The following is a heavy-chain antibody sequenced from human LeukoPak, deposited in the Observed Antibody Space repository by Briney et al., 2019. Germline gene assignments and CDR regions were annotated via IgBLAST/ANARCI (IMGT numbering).Heavy chain of an antibody. Sequence: GGSLRLSCATSGFSFSSYAMSWVRQAPGKGLEWVSYISSSGSTIYYADSVKGRFTISRDNAKNSLYLQMNSLRAEDTAVYYCAREPYDFWSGHDYWGQGTLVTVSS. CDR3: AREPYDFWSGHDY. CDR2: ISSSGSTI. D-gene: IGHD3-3*01. J-gene: IGHJ4*02. CDR1: GFSFSSYA. V-gene: IGHV3-48*04.